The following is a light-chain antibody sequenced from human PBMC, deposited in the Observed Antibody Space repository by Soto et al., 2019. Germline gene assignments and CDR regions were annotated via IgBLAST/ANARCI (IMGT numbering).Light chain of an antibody. J-gene: IGKJ4*01. CDR3: QQYASSPLT. V-gene: IGKV3-15*01. CDR2: GAS. CDR1: QSISDT. Sequence: ETVMTQSPATLSVSPGGRATLSCRASQSISDTLAWYQQKPGQAPRLLIHGASTRATGFPDRFSGSGSGTDFTLTISRLQPEDFAVYYCQQYASSPLTFGGGTKVDTK.